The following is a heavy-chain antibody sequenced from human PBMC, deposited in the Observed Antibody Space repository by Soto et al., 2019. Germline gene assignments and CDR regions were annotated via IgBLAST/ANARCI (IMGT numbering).Heavy chain of an antibody. D-gene: IGHD5-18*01. J-gene: IGHJ4*02. V-gene: IGHV3-74*01. CDR1: AFTFKNHW. CDR3: AGGHSHALDY. Sequence: GGSLRLSCAASAFTFKNHWMHWVRQVPGKGPVWVSRINGDGSGTSYADSVKGRFTISRDSGKNTLYLQVNSLRVDDTAVYYCAGGHSHALDYWGQGTLVTVSS. CDR2: INGDGSGT.